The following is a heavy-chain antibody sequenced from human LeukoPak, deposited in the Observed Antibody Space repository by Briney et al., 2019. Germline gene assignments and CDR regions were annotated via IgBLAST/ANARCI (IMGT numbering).Heavy chain of an antibody. V-gene: IGHV4-4*02. J-gene: IGHJ4*02. CDR2: IYHSGTT. CDR1: GAFITNSHW. CDR3: ATYFYGEYGSYYFDY. D-gene: IGHD4-17*01. Sequence: SGTLSLTCAVSGAFITNSHWWSWARQPPGKGLEWTGEIYHSGTTNYNPSLQSRVTTSVDKSKNQFSLKLSSVTAADTAVYYCATYFYGEYGSYYFDYWGQGTLVTVSS.